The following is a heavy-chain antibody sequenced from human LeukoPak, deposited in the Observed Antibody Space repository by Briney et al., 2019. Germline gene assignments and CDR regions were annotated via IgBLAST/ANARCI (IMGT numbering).Heavy chain of an antibody. CDR1: GFTFSSYE. CDR3: AREVAARPFDY. Sequence: GGSLRLSCAASGFTFSSYEMNWVRQAPGKGLEWVSYISSSGSTIYYADSVKGRFTISRDNAMNSLYLQMNSLRAEDTAVYYCAREVAARPFDYWGQGTLVTVSS. J-gene: IGHJ4*02. D-gene: IGHD6-6*01. CDR2: ISSSGSTI. V-gene: IGHV3-48*03.